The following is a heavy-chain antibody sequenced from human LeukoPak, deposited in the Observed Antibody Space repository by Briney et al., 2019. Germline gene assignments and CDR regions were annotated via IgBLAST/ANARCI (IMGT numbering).Heavy chain of an antibody. CDR1: GFRFSDFT. V-gene: IGHV3-23*01. CDR3: GKEGGA. J-gene: IGHJ5*02. D-gene: IGHD3-16*01. CDR2: IGGHGGST. Sequence: GGSLRLSCAASGFRFSDFTTTWVRQAPGKGPEWVSAIGGHGGSTYYADSVGGRFTISRDNSKDMVYLQVNSLKVEDTATYYCGKEGGAWGQGTKVTVSS.